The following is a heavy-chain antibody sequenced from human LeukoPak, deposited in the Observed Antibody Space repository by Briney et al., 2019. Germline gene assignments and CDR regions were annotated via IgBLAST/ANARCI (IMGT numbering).Heavy chain of an antibody. Sequence: GGSLRLSCAASGFTFDDYAMHWVRQAPGKGLEWVSGIIWSSGSIGYADSVKGRFTISRDNAKNSLYLQMNSLRAEDTALYYCAKDISVGATPYYFDYWGQGTLVTVS. V-gene: IGHV3-9*01. CDR3: AKDISVGATPYYFDY. D-gene: IGHD1-26*01. CDR2: IIWSSGSI. J-gene: IGHJ4*02. CDR1: GFTFDDYA.